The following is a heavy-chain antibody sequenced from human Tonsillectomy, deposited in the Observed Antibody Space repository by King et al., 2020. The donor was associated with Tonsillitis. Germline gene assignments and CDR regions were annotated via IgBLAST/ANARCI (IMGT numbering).Heavy chain of an antibody. CDR3: ARDMRPYSSSYLDY. Sequence: QVQLVESGGGVVQPGRSLRLSCAASGFTFSSYGMHWVRQAPGKGLEWVAVISYDGRNKYYADSVKGRFTISRDNSKNTLYLQMNSLRAEDTAVYYCARDMRPYSSSYLDYWGQGTLVTVSS. V-gene: IGHV3-33*05. D-gene: IGHD6-13*01. CDR1: GFTFSSYG. J-gene: IGHJ4*02. CDR2: ISYDGRNK.